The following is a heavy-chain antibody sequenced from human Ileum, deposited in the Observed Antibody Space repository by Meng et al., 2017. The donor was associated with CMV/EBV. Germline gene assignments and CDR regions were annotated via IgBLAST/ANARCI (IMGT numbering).Heavy chain of an antibody. J-gene: IGHJ4*02. D-gene: IGHD1-26*01. V-gene: IGHV7-4-1*02. CDR3: ARDGLSGRYFDY. CDR1: GYTFTSNN. Sequence: KTSGYTFTSNNMIWVRQAPGQGPEWMGWIDTNTGHPTYAQGFTGRFVFTFDTSVSTAYLQINSLKAEDTAVYYCARDGLSGRYFDYWGQGSLVPSPQ. CDR2: IDTNTGHP.